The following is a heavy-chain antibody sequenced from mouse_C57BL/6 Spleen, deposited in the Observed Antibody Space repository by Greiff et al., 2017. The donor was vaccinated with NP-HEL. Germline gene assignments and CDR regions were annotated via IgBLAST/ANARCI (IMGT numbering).Heavy chain of an antibody. CDR3: TRVYYGPFAWFAY. CDR1: GYTFTDYE. V-gene: IGHV1-15*01. J-gene: IGHJ3*01. D-gene: IGHD2-1*01. CDR2: IDPETGGT. Sequence: VKLQESGAELVRPGASVTLSCKASGYTFTDYEMHWVKQTPVHGLEWIGAIDPETGGTAYNQKFKGKAILTADKSSSTAYMELRSLTSEDSAVYYCTRVYYGPFAWFAYWGQGTLVTVSA.